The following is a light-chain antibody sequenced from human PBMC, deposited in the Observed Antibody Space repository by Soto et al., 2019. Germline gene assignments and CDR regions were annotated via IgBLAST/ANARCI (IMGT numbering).Light chain of an antibody. Sequence: AIQRTQSPSSLSASVGDRVTITCRASQSISNHLNWYQQKPGKAPKLLIFAASSLQSGVQARFSGSGSGTDFTLTISSLQPEDFATYYCQQFNGYPLTFGGGTKVDIK. V-gene: IGKV1-13*02. CDR2: AAS. CDR1: QSISNH. CDR3: QQFNGYPLT. J-gene: IGKJ4*01.